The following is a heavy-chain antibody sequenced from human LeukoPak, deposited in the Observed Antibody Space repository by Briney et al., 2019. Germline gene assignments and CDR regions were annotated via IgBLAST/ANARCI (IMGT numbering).Heavy chain of an antibody. CDR3: ARSIRGSSWDPYYCYYMDV. Sequence: ASVKVSCKASGYTFTSYGISWVRQAPGQGLEWMGWMNPNSGNTGYAQKFQGRVTITRNTSISTAYMELSSLRSEDTAVYYCARSIRGSSWDPYYCYYMDVWGKGTTVTVSS. D-gene: IGHD6-13*01. CDR1: GYTFTSYG. J-gene: IGHJ6*03. V-gene: IGHV1-8*03. CDR2: MNPNSGNT.